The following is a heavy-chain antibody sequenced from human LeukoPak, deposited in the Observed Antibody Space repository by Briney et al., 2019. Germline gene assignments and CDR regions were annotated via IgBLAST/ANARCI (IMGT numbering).Heavy chain of an antibody. CDR3: ARLGYYDFWSGSNRALDY. D-gene: IGHD3-3*01. CDR2: IYYSGST. J-gene: IGHJ4*02. CDR1: GVSISSGGYY. V-gene: IGHV4-31*03. Sequence: MPSETLSLTCTVSGVSISSGGYYWSWIRQHPGKGLEWIGYIYYSGSTYYNPSLKSRVTISVDTSKNQFSLKLSSVTAADTAVYYCARLGYYDFWSGSNRALDYWGQGTLVTVSS.